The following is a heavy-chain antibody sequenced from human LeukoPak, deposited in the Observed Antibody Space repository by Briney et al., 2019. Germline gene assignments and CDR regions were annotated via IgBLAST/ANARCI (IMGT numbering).Heavy chain of an antibody. V-gene: IGHV1-8*01. CDR1: GYTFTSYD. D-gene: IGHD2-21*01. Sequence: ASVKVSCKASGYTFTSYDINWVRQATGQGLEWMGWMNPNSGNTGYAQKFQSRVTMTRNTSISTAYMELSSLRSEDTAVYYCAVWPLHYGMDVWGQGTTVTVSS. J-gene: IGHJ6*02. CDR2: MNPNSGNT. CDR3: AVWPLHYGMDV.